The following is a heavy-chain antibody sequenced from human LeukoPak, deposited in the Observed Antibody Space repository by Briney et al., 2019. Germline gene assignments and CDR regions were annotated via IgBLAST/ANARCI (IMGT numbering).Heavy chain of an antibody. D-gene: IGHD2-21*02. J-gene: IGHJ4*02. Sequence: PSETLSLTCTVSGGSISSGGYYWSWIRQHPGKGLEWIGYIYYSGSTYYNPSLKSRVTISVDTSKNQFSLKLSSVTAADTAVYYCARVQAVGSDLDYWGQGTLVTVSS. CDR1: GGSISSGGYY. CDR2: IYYSGST. V-gene: IGHV4-31*03. CDR3: ARVQAVGSDLDY.